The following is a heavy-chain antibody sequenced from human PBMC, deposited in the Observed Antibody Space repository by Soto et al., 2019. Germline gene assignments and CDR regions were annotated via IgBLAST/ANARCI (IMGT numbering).Heavy chain of an antibody. V-gene: IGHV4-59*08. CDR1: GGSISSYY. Sequence: QVQLQESGPGLVKPSETLSLTCTVSGGSISSYYWSWIRQPPGKGLEWIGYIYYSGSTNYNPSLKSRAAISVDPSKNQLSRKLSSVTAADTAVYYCARRWGRSFDYWGQGTLVTVSS. CDR2: IYYSGST. CDR3: ARRWGRSFDY. D-gene: IGHD2-15*01. J-gene: IGHJ4*02.